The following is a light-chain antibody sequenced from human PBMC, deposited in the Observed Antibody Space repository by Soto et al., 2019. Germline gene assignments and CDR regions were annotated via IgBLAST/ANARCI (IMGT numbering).Light chain of an antibody. Sequence: QSALTQPASVSGSPGQSITISCTGTSSDVGGYNYVSWYQHHPGKAPKLIIYDVTSRPSGVSIRFSGSKSDTTASLTISGLQPEDEADYHCSSYTTSNTRQIVFGTGTKVTVL. V-gene: IGLV2-14*03. CDR1: SSDVGGYNY. J-gene: IGLJ1*01. CDR2: DVT. CDR3: SSYTTSNTRQIV.